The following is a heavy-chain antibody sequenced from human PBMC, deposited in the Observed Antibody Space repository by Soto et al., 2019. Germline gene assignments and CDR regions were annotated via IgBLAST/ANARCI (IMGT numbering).Heavy chain of an antibody. CDR2: ISGSSSTI. D-gene: IGHD5-12*01. Sequence: EVQLVESGGGLVQPGGSLRLTCVASGFTFNTYSMNWVRQAPGKGLEWLSYISGSSSTIYYVDSVKGRFTISRDNAKNSLYLQMHGLRDEDTAMYYCAGALGYSGYCGMDVWGQGNSVTVSS. CDR3: AGALGYSGYCGMDV. J-gene: IGHJ6*02. V-gene: IGHV3-48*02. CDR1: GFTFNTYS.